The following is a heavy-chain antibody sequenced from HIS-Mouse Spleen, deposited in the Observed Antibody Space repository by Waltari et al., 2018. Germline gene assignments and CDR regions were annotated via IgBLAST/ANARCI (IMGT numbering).Heavy chain of an antibody. CDR3: ARGHDYSNYFDY. D-gene: IGHD4-4*01. Sequence: QVQLVQSGAEVKKPGASVKVSCKASGYTFTSYDINWVRQASGQGPEWMGWMNPNSGNTGSAQKFQGRVTMTRNTSISTAYMELSSLRSEDTAVYYCARGHDYSNYFDYWGQGTLVTVSS. J-gene: IGHJ4*02. CDR2: MNPNSGNT. V-gene: IGHV1-8*01. CDR1: GYTFTSYD.